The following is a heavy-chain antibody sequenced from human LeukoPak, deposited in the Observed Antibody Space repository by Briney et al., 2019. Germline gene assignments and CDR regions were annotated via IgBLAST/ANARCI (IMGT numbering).Heavy chain of an antibody. CDR1: GFTFSKNW. D-gene: IGHD6-13*01. Sequence: PGGSLRLSCVASGFTFSKNWMHWVRQAPGKGLVWVSRIQGDGSNTNYPHSVKGRFSISRDNAKNTVYLQMTSLWAEDTGIYYCSRGTSAGGPISPFDFWGQGTVVTVSS. CDR3: SRGTSAGGPISPFDF. CDR2: IQGDGSNT. V-gene: IGHV3-74*01. J-gene: IGHJ4*02.